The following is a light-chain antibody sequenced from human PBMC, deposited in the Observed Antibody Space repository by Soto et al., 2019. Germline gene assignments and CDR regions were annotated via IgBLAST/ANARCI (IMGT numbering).Light chain of an antibody. CDR2: SNN. V-gene: IGLV1-44*01. CDR3: AAWDDRLNGRV. Sequence: QSVLTQPPSASGTPGQRVTISCSGSSSNIGSNTVNWYQQLPGTAPKLLIYSNNQRPSGVPDRFSGSKSGTSASLAISGLQSEDEADYYCAAWDDRLNGRVFGGGT. CDR1: SSNIGSNT. J-gene: IGLJ2*01.